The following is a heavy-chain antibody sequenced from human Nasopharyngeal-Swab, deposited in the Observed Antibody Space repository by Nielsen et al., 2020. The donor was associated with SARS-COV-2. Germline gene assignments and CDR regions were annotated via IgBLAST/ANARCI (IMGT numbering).Heavy chain of an antibody. D-gene: IGHD1-26*01. CDR3: ARDARWELLGAFDI. V-gene: IGHV4-38-2*02. Sequence: SETLSLTCTVSGYSISSGYYWGWIRQPPGEGLEWIGSIYHSGSTYYNPSLKSRVTISVDTSKNQFSLKLSSVTAADTAVYYCARDARWELLGAFDIWGQGTMVTVSS. J-gene: IGHJ3*02. CDR2: IYHSGST. CDR1: GYSISSGYY.